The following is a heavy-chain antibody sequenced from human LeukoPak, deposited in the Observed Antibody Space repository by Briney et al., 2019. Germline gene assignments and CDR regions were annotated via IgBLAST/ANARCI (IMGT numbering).Heavy chain of an antibody. Sequence: PGGSLRLSCAASGFTFSSYWMSWVRQAPGKGLEWVANIKQDGSEKYYVDSVKGRFTISRDNAKNSLYLQMNSLRAEGTAVYYCARDQNIVVVVAADTYNWFDPWGQGTLVTVSS. CDR2: IKQDGSEK. CDR3: ARDQNIVVVVAADTYNWFDP. D-gene: IGHD2-15*01. J-gene: IGHJ5*02. V-gene: IGHV3-7*04. CDR1: GFTFSSYW.